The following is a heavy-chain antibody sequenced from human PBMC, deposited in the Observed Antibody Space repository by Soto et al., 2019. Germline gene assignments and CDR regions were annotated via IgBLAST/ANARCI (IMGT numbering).Heavy chain of an antibody. CDR2: IKQDGSEK. Sequence: GGSLRLSCAASGFTFSSYWMSWVRQAPGKGLEWVANIKQDGSEKYYVDSVKGRFTISRDNAKNSLYLQMNSLRAEDTAVYYCARTPGSIVATISYMDVWGKGTTVTVSS. V-gene: IGHV3-7*01. J-gene: IGHJ6*03. CDR1: GFTFSSYW. D-gene: IGHD5-12*01. CDR3: ARTPGSIVATISYMDV.